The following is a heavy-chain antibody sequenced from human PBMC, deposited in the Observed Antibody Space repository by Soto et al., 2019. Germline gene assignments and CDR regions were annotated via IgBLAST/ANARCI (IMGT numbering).Heavy chain of an antibody. D-gene: IGHD6-6*01. Sequence: SETLSLTCAVYGGSFSGYYWSWIRQPPGKGLEWIGEINHSGSTNYNPSLKSRVTISVDTSKNQFTLKLSSVTAADTAVYYCARKAIAARSSWFDPWGQGTLVTVSS. V-gene: IGHV4-34*01. J-gene: IGHJ5*02. CDR3: ARKAIAARSSWFDP. CDR2: INHSGST. CDR1: GGSFSGYY.